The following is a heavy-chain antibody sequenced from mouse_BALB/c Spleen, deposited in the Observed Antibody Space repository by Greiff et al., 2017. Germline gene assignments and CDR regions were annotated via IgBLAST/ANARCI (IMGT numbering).Heavy chain of an antibody. CDR3: ARHPSYYGSSYYYAMDY. CDR1: GFTFSSYG. D-gene: IGHD1-1*01. V-gene: IGHV5-6*01. Sequence: EVHLVESGGDLVKPGGSLKLSCAASGFTFSSYGMSWVRQTPDKRLEWVATISSGGSYTYYPDSVKGRFTIPRDNAKNTLYLQMSSLKSEDTAMYYCARHPSYYGSSYYYAMDYWGQGTSVTVSS. J-gene: IGHJ4*01. CDR2: ISSGGSYT.